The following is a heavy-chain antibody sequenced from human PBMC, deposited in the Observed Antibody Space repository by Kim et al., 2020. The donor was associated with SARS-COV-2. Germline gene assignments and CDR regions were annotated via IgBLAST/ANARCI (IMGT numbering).Heavy chain of an antibody. CDR2: NSWDAGNT. D-gene: IGHD6-19*01. J-gene: IGHJ4*02. V-gene: IGHV3-43D*03. Sequence: GGSLRLSCVASGFAFDLYAMHWVRQAPGKGLEWVALNSWDAGNTYYANSMKSRFTISRDNRKNTLYLQLTNLRREDTAEYYCAKDVARRHGSDWYGCLENWGRGTLVTVSS. CDR3: AKDVARRHGSDWYGCLEN. CDR1: GFAFDLYA.